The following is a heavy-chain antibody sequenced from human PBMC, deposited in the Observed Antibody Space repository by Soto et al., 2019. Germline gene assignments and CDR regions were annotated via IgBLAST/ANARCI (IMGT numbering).Heavy chain of an antibody. CDR1: GVTISGGDCY. Sequence: PSETLSLTCAFSGVTISGGDCYWSWIRKHPGKGLEWIGYIYYSGSTYYNPSLKSRVTISVDTSKNQFSLKLSSVTAADTAVYYCAASCVGCGGFNYYGMDVWGQGTTVTVSS. CDR2: IYYSGST. V-gene: IGHV4-31*11. J-gene: IGHJ6*02. D-gene: IGHD2-21*01. CDR3: AASCVGCGGFNYYGMDV.